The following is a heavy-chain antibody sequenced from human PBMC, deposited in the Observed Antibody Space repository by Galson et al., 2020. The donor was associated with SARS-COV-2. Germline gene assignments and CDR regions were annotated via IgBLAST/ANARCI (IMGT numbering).Heavy chain of an antibody. Sequence: GESLKIPCAASGFTFDDYGMSWVRQAPGKGLEWVSGINWNGGSTGYADSVKGRFTISRDNAKNSLYLQMNSLRAEDTALYHCARGSGAFDYWGQGTLVTVSS. CDR1: GFTFDDYG. D-gene: IGHD3-10*01. J-gene: IGHJ4*02. CDR3: ARGSGAFDY. V-gene: IGHV3-20*01. CDR2: INWNGGST.